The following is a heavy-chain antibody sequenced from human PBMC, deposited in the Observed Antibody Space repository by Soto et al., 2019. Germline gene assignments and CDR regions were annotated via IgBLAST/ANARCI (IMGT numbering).Heavy chain of an antibody. CDR1: GFTFSSYA. CDR3: AHHQRTTARQLWYFDY. J-gene: IGHJ4*02. V-gene: IGHV3-23*01. CDR2: VGGSGSST. D-gene: IGHD6-6*01. Sequence: EVQLLESGGGLVQPGGSLRLSCAASGFTFSSYAMSWVRQAPGKGLEWVSAVGGSGSSTYYADSVKGRFTISRDNSKNTLDREMNSRRAEDTAVYYCAHHQRTTARQLWYFDYWGQGTLVTVSS.